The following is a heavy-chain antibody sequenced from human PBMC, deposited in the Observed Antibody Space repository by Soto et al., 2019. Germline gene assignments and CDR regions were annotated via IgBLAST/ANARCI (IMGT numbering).Heavy chain of an antibody. D-gene: IGHD2-8*01. Sequence: PGGSLRLSCAASGFTFSNAWMNWVRQAPGKGLEWVGRIKSKTDGGTTDYAAPVKGRFTISRDDSKNTLYLQMNSLKTEDTAVYYCTTGDQQYRTNGVCYYYYYGMDVWGQGTTVTVSS. CDR3: TTGDQQYRTNGVCYYYYYGMDV. CDR1: GFTFSNAW. V-gene: IGHV3-15*07. CDR2: IKSKTDGGTT. J-gene: IGHJ6*02.